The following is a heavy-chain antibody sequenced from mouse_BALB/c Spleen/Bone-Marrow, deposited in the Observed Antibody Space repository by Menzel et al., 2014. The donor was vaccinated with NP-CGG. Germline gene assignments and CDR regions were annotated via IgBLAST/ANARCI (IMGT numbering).Heavy chain of an antibody. V-gene: IGHV7-3*02. CDR3: ARDYGNYVRFAY. Sequence: EVHLVESGGGLVQSGGSLRLSCATSGFTFTDYYMSWVRQPPGKALEWLGFIRNKANGYTTEYSASVKGRFTISRDNSQSILYLRMNTLRAEDSATYYCARDYGNYVRFAYWGQGTLVTVSA. CDR2: IRNKANGYTT. J-gene: IGHJ3*01. D-gene: IGHD2-1*01. CDR1: GFTFTDYY.